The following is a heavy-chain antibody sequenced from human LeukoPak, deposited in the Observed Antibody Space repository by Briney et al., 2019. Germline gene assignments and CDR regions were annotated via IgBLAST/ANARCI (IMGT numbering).Heavy chain of an antibody. V-gene: IGHV3-30-3*01. CDR3: AREEVVVAATYW. D-gene: IGHD2-15*01. CDR1: GFTSRSYA. Sequence: PRGSLCPSRAASGFTSRSYATHWVCQAPGKGLEWVAVISYDGSNKYYADSVKGRFTISRDNSKNTLYLQMNSLRAEDTAVYYCAREEVVVAATYW. J-gene: IGHJ2*01. CDR2: ISYDGSNK.